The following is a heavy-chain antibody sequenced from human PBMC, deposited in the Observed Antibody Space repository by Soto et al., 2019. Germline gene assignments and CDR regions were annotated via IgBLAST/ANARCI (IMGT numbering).Heavy chain of an antibody. CDR1: GFTFSNAW. V-gene: IGHV3-15*01. CDR2: ITSKSAGATT. J-gene: IGHJ4*02. CDR3: YTEHTLFMAH. Sequence: EAQLVESGGGLVTPGESLRLSCVASGFTFSNAWMSWVRQVPGKGLEWIGRITSKSAGATTAYAAPVTGRFTVSRDDLKNTLYLQVTSLKTEDTGIYYCYTEHTLFMAHWGQGTLVTVSS.